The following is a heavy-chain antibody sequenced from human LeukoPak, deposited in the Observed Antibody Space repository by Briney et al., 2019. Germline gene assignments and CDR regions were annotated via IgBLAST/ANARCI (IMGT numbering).Heavy chain of an antibody. CDR3: ARLSGYYDSNAGFFDN. CDR2: IYPGDFDT. V-gene: IGHV5-51*01. CDR1: GYSFPSYW. J-gene: IGHJ4*02. Sequence: GESLKISCQGSGYSFPSYWIGWVRQMPGKGLEWMGIIYPGDFDTRYSPSFQGQVTISADKSISTAYLQWTSLQASDTAMYYCARLSGYYDSNAGFFDNWGQGTLLTVSS. D-gene: IGHD3-22*01.